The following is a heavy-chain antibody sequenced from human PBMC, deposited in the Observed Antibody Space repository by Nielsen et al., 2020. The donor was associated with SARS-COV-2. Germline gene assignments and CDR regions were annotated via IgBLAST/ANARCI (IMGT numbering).Heavy chain of an antibody. Sequence: SETLSLTCAVSGASVSSHDWWTWVRQSPGKGLEWIGEVFHSGSTNYNPSLKSRVTISVDTSRNEFSLRLNSVTAADTAVYYCAKGAGWYNYWGQGILVTVSS. D-gene: IGHD6-19*01. CDR1: GASVSSHDW. CDR2: VFHSGST. V-gene: IGHV4-4*02. J-gene: IGHJ4*02. CDR3: AKGAGWYNY.